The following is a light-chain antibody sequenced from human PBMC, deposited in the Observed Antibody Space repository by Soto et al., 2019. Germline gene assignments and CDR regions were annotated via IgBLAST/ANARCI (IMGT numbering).Light chain of an antibody. J-gene: IGKJ4*01. V-gene: IGKV3-20*01. CDR1: QSMSTNY. CDR2: GAS. Sequence: EIVLAQSPDTLSLSPGERATLSCRTSQSMSTNYLAWYQQKSGQPPRLLIYGASIRATGIPDRFSGSGSGTDFTLSISRLELEDFEVYYCHMYDSSPLTLGGGPRWRSN. CDR3: HMYDSSPLT.